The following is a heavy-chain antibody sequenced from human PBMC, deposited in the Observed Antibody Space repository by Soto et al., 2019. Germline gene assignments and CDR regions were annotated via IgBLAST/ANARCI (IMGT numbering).Heavy chain of an antibody. CDR1: GFTFSNAW. CDR2: IKSKTDGGTT. J-gene: IGHJ4*02. D-gene: IGHD3-22*01. Sequence: PGGSLRLSCGASGFTFSNAWMSWVRQAPGKGLEWVGRIKSKTDGGTTDYAAPVKGRFTISRDDTKNTLYLKMNSLKTEDTAVYYCNSDADSSGYYFSFDYWGQGTLVTVYS. V-gene: IGHV3-15*01. CDR3: NSDADSSGYYFSFDY.